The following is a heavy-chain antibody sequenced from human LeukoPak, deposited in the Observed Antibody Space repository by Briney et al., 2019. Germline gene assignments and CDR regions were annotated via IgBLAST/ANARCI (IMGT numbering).Heavy chain of an antibody. CDR1: GFTFTTYA. D-gene: IGHD5-18*01. J-gene: IGHJ6*03. V-gene: IGHV3-23*01. Sequence: GGSLRLSCAASGFTFTTYAMSWVRQAPGKGLEWVSAISASGGSTYYADSVKGRFTISRDNAKNSLYLQMNSLRAEDTAVYYCARGVDTAMVTNYYYYMDVWGKGTTVTVSS. CDR3: ARGVDTAMVTNYYYYMDV. CDR2: ISASGGST.